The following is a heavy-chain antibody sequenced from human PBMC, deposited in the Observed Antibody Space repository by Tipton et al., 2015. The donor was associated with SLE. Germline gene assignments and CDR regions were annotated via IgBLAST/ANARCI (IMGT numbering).Heavy chain of an antibody. Sequence: GLVKPSETLSLICSVSAVSISTSTDYWGWIRQSPGKGLEWIGNVYYTGNTYYHPSLRSRVIISVDTSKNQVSLKLSSVTAADTAVYYCARLGAFDIWGQGTMVNVSS. CDR2: VYYTGNT. CDR3: ARLGAFDI. J-gene: IGHJ3*02. D-gene: IGHD7-27*01. CDR1: AVSISTSTDY. V-gene: IGHV4-39*07.